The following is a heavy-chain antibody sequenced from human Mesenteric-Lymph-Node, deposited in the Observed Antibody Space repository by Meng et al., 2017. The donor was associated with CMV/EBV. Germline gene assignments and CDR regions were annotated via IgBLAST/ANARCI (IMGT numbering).Heavy chain of an antibody. Sequence: SETLSLTCSVSGASTSYYYWTWIRQSPGKGLEWIGNIYHSGSTNYNPYLSSRITISLDTSRNQFSLKLNSVTAADTAVYYCARQIYDTSGDGWFDPWGQGTLVTVSS. V-gene: IGHV4-59*01. CDR1: GASTSYYY. D-gene: IGHD3-3*01. J-gene: IGHJ5*02. CDR3: ARQIYDTSGDGWFDP. CDR2: IYHSGST.